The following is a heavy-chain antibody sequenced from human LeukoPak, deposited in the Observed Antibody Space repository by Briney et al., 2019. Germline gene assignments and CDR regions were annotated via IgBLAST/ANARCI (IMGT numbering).Heavy chain of an antibody. CDR2: ISGSGGST. CDR1: GFTFSSYG. CDR3: ARDFRFLDDY. D-gene: IGHD3-3*01. J-gene: IGHJ4*02. V-gene: IGHV3-23*01. Sequence: GGSLRLSCAASGFTFSSYGMSWVRQAPGQGLEWVSAISGSGGSTYYADYVKGRFTISRDNAKNSLYLQMNSLRAEDTAVYYCARDFRFLDDYWGQGTLVTVSS.